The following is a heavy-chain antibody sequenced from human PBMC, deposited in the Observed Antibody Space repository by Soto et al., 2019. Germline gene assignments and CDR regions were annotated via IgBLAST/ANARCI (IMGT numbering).Heavy chain of an antibody. D-gene: IGHD5-18*01. CDR3: AMAHVDTAMDYYYYYGLDV. Sequence: GSMRLSCAASGFTFSSYAMTWVRQAPGKGLEWVSGVSGGGGSTYYADSVRGRFTISRDNSEHTLYLHMNSLRAEDTAVYYCAMAHVDTAMDYYYYYGLDVWGQGTPVTVSS. CDR2: VSGGGGST. CDR1: GFTFSSYA. V-gene: IGHV3-23*01. J-gene: IGHJ6*02.